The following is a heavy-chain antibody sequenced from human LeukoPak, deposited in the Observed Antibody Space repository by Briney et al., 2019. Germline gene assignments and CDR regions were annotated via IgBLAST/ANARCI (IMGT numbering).Heavy chain of an antibody. CDR3: ASGYKTVSVFDQ. J-gene: IGHJ4*02. Sequence: GASVKVSSKASGYTFTTYYMHRVRQAPGQGLVWMGLINPSGGGTRYAQKFQGRVTMTRDTSTSTVYMELSSLRSEDTAVYYCASGYKTVSVFDQWGQGTLVTVSS. CDR2: INPSGGGT. D-gene: IGHD5-24*01. CDR1: GYTFTTYY. V-gene: IGHV1-46*01.